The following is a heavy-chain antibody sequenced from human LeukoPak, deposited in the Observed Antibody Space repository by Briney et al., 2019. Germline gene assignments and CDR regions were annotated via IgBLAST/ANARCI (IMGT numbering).Heavy chain of an antibody. J-gene: IGHJ4*02. D-gene: IGHD4-17*01. CDR2: ISSSSSYI. CDR3: ARGDLGTTVTTRFDY. CDR1: GFTFSSYT. V-gene: IGHV3-21*01. Sequence: GGSLRLSRAASGFTFSSYTMNWVRQAPGKGLEWVSSISSSSSYIYYADSVKGRFTISRDNAKNSLYLQMNSLRAEDTAVYYCARGDLGTTVTTRFDYWGQGTLVTVSS.